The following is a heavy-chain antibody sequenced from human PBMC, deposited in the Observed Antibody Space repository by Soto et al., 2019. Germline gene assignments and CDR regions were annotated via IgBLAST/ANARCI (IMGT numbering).Heavy chain of an antibody. D-gene: IGHD6-19*01. CDR2: ISAYNGNT. CDR3: ARGLENWFDP. CDR1: GYTLTDVS. Sequence: ASVTGSCKVSGYTLTDVSMHWVRQAPGKGLEWMGWISAYNGNTNYAQKLQGRVTMTTDTSTSTAYMELRSLRSDDTAVYYCARGLENWFDPWGQGTLVTVSS. V-gene: IGHV1-18*01. J-gene: IGHJ5*02.